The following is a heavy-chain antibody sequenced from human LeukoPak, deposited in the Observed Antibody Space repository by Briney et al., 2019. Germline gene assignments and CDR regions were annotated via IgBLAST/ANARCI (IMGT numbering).Heavy chain of an antibody. Sequence: PGGSLRLSCAASGFTFSNAWMTWVRQAPEKGLEWVGHIRSKTAGGTTDYAAPVKDRFTISRDDSKNTVYLQMNALKTEDTAVYYCTTKIKLTTNGFDIWGRGTMVTVSS. V-gene: IGHV3-15*01. J-gene: IGHJ3*02. CDR3: TTKIKLTTNGFDI. CDR1: GFTFSNAW. D-gene: IGHD4-17*01. CDR2: IRSKTAGGTT.